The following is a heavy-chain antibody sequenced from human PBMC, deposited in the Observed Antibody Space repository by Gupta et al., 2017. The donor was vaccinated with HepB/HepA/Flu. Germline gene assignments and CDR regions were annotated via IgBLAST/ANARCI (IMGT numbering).Heavy chain of an antibody. Sequence: QVQLVESGGGVVQPGRSLRLSCASSGFTFSSYAMHWVRQAPGKGLEWVAVISYDGSNKYYADSVKGRFTISRDNSKNTLYLQMNSLRAEDTAVYYCARDRSYYDFWSGYSEKCFDYWGQGTLVTVSS. D-gene: IGHD3-3*01. CDR1: GFTFSSYA. CDR2: ISYDGSNK. CDR3: ARDRSYYDFWSGYSEKCFDY. J-gene: IGHJ4*02. V-gene: IGHV3-30-3*01.